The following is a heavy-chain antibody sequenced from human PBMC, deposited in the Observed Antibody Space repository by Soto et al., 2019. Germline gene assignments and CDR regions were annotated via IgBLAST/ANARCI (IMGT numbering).Heavy chain of an antibody. J-gene: IGHJ3*02. D-gene: IGHD6-19*01. CDR1: GYSFTSYW. Sequence: PGESLKISCKGSGYSFTSYWIGWVRQMPGKGLEWMGIIYPGDSDTRYSPSFQGQVTISADKSISTAYLQWSSLKASDTAMYYCARLIFSGWQHDPFDIWGQGTMVTVSS. CDR3: ARLIFSGWQHDPFDI. CDR2: IYPGDSDT. V-gene: IGHV5-51*01.